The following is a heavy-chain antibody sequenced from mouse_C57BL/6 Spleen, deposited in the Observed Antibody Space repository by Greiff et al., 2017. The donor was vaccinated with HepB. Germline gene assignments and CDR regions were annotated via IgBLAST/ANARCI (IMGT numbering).Heavy chain of an antibody. Sequence: DVHLVESGGGLVKPGGSLKLSCAASGFTFSSYAMSWVRQTPEKRLEWVATISDGGSYTYYPDNVKGRFTISRDNAKNNLYLQMSHLKSEDTAMYYCARDEGYYLYYYAMDYWGQGTSVTVSS. J-gene: IGHJ4*01. V-gene: IGHV5-4*01. CDR3: ARDEGYYLYYYAMDY. CDR1: GFTFSSYA. D-gene: IGHD2-3*01. CDR2: ISDGGSYT.